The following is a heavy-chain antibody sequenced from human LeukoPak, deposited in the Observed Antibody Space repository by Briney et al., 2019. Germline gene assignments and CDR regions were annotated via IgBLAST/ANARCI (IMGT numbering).Heavy chain of an antibody. J-gene: IGHJ4*02. Sequence: ASVKVSCKASGYTFTSYGISWVRQAPGQGLEWMGWISAYNGNTNYAQKLQGRVTMTTDTSTSTAYMELRSLRSDDTAVYYCARMPYYDFWSGPEYYFDYWGQGTVVTVSS. CDR2: ISAYNGNT. V-gene: IGHV1-18*01. D-gene: IGHD3-3*01. CDR3: ARMPYYDFWSGPEYYFDY. CDR1: GYTFTSYG.